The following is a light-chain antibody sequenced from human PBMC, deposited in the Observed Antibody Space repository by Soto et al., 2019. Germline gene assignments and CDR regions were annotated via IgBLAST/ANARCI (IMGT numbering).Light chain of an antibody. V-gene: IGKV1-5*03. CDR3: LQHNSYPWT. J-gene: IGKJ1*01. CDR1: QSISSW. CDR2: KAS. Sequence: DIQMTQSPSTLSASVGHRVTITLRASQSISSWLAWYQHKLGKAPRLLIYKASTLKRGVPSRFSGSGSWTEFTLTISSLQPEDFATYYCLQHNSYPWTFGQGTKVDIK.